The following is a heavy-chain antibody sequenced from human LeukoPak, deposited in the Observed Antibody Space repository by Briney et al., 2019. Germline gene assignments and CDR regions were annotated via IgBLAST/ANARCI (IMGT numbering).Heavy chain of an antibody. J-gene: IGHJ3*02. CDR1: GYTFTGYY. CDR2: INPNNGGT. CDR3: AGEDNSSGYRPFDI. Sequence: ASVKVSCKASGYTFTGYYIHWVRQATGQGLEWMGRINPNNGGTNYAQKFQGRVTMTRDMSMSTAYMELSRLRSDDTAVYYYAGEDNSSGYRPFDIWGQGTMVTVPS. V-gene: IGHV1-2*06. D-gene: IGHD3-22*01.